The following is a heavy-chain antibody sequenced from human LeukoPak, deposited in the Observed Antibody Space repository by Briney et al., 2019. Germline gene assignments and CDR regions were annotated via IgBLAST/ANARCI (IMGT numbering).Heavy chain of an antibody. CDR3: AKDSPNYYYDSSGYFDY. D-gene: IGHD3-22*01. V-gene: IGHV3-30*02. J-gene: IGHJ4*02. CDR2: IRYDGSNK. CDR1: GFTFSSYW. Sequence: GGSLRLSCAASGFTFSSYWMSWVRQAPGKGLEWVAFIRYDGSNKYYADSVKGRFTISRDNSKSTLYLQMNSLRAEDTAVYYCAKDSPNYYYDSSGYFDYWGQGTLVTVSS.